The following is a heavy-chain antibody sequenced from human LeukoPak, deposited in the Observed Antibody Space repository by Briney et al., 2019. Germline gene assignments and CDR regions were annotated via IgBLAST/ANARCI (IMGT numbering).Heavy chain of an antibody. CDR1: GYTFTGYY. Sequence: ASVKVSCKASGYTFTGYYMHWVRQAPGQGLEWMGRINPNSGGTNYAQKFRGRVTMTRDTSISTAYMELSRLRSDDTAVYYCARARGGSSPNYYYYYMDVWGKGTAVTVSS. J-gene: IGHJ6*03. CDR3: ARARGGSSPNYYYYYMDV. V-gene: IGHV1-2*06. CDR2: INPNSGGT. D-gene: IGHD6-6*01.